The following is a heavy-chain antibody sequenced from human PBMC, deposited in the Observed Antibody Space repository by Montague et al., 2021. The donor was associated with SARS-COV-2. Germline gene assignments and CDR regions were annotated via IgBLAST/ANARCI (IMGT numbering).Heavy chain of an antibody. Sequence: SLRLSCAASGFFFDDYVMHWVRQVPGEGLEWVSLIRGGGDVTDYAESVKGRFTISRDNSKKSLYLQMDSLRTGDTALYYCAMQSSGLYWGQGTLVIVSS. V-gene: IGHV3-43*02. CDR3: AMQSSGLY. CDR1: GFFFDDYV. CDR2: IRGGGDVT. D-gene: IGHD6-25*01. J-gene: IGHJ4*02.